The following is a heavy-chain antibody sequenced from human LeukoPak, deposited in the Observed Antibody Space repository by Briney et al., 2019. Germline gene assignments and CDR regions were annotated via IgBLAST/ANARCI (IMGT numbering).Heavy chain of an antibody. CDR2: ISGSGGST. CDR3: GSRRAAAGTTNWFDP. V-gene: IGHV3-23*01. CDR1: GFTFSSYA. J-gene: IGHJ5*02. Sequence: PGGSLRLSCAASGFTFSSYALSWVRQAPGKGLEWVAAISGSGGSTYYADSVRGRVTISSDNSNHTRYRQINVLRAEHTAVYFWGSRRAAAGTTNWFDPWGQGTLVTVSS. D-gene: IGHD6-13*01.